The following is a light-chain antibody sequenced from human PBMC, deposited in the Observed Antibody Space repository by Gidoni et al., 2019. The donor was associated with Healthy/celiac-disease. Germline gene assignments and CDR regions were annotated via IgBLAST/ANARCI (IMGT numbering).Light chain of an antibody. V-gene: IGKV1-39*01. CDR3: QQNYKTLDT. Sequence: DTQMTQSLSSLSASVADRVTITCRVSQSISSYLNWYQQKPGKAPKLLIYAASNLQSGVPSRFSGSGSGTDFTLTISSLQPEDFATYYCQQNYKTLDTFGGGTKVEIK. CDR2: AAS. CDR1: QSISSY. J-gene: IGKJ4*01.